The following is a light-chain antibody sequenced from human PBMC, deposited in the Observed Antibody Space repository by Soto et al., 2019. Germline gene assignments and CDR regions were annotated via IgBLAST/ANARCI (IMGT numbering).Light chain of an antibody. J-gene: IGKJ2*01. CDR2: GAS. CDR3: QQYNNRPYT. V-gene: IGKV3-15*01. Sequence: EIMMTQSPDTLSASPGERATVSCRASQSISSDFAWFQLKPGQAPRLLIYGASTRAPDVPDRFSGSGSGTEFTLTISSLQSEDFAVYYCQQYNNRPYTFGQGTKLEIK. CDR1: QSISSD.